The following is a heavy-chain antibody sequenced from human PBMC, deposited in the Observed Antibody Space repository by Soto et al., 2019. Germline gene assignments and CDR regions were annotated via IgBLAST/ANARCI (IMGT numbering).Heavy chain of an antibody. V-gene: IGHV1-18*04. CDR3: ARDLGGVLMALDP. CDR1: GYTFTNYP. D-gene: IGHD2-8*01. Sequence: QVQLVQSGAEVKKPGASVKVSCKTSGYTFTNYPITWVRQAPGQGLEWVGWISAYSGSTNYAQNLQGRVTMTTDTFTSTGYMELRSLRYDDTAVYYCARDLGGVLMALDPWGQGTLVTVSS. J-gene: IGHJ5*02. CDR2: ISAYSGST.